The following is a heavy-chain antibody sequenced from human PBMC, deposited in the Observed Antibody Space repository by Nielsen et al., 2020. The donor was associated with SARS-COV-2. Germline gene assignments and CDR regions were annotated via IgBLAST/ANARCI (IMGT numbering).Heavy chain of an antibody. Sequence: WIRQPPGKGLEWVTVISYDGSNKYYADSVKGRFTISRDNSKNTLYLQMNSLRTEDTAVYYCARGPSIAVAGIGLDFWGQGTLVTVSS. CDR2: ISYDGSNK. V-gene: IGHV3-30*04. J-gene: IGHJ4*02. D-gene: IGHD6-19*01. CDR3: ARGPSIAVAGIGLDF.